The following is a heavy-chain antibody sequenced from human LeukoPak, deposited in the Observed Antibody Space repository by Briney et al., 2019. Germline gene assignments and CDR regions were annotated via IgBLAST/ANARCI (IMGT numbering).Heavy chain of an antibody. CDR2: ISAYNGNT. Sequence: GASVKVSCKASGDTFRNYAISWVRQAPGQGLEWMGGISAYNGNTNYAQNLQGRVTMTTDTSTSTAYMELRSLRSDDTAVYYCARVNRIVGATTFAYYYYYMDVWGKGTTVTISS. CDR3: ARVNRIVGATTFAYYYYYMDV. J-gene: IGHJ6*03. D-gene: IGHD1-26*01. CDR1: GDTFRNYA. V-gene: IGHV1-18*01.